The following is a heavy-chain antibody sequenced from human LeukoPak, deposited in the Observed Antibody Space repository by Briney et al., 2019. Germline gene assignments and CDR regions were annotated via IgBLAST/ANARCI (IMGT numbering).Heavy chain of an antibody. J-gene: IGHJ4*02. CDR3: ARGGYYYDSSGPYYFDY. CDR1: GSSISSYY. Sequence: SETLSLTCTVSGSSISSYYWSWIRQPAGKGLEWIGRIYTSGSTNYNPSLKSRVTMSVDTSKNQFSLKLSSVTAADTAVYYCARGGYYYDSSGPYYFDYWGQGTLVTVSS. V-gene: IGHV4-4*07. D-gene: IGHD3-22*01. CDR2: IYTSGST.